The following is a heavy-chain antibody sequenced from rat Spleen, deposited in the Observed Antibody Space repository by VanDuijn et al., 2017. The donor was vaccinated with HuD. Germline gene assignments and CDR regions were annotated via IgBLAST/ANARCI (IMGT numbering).Heavy chain of an antibody. D-gene: IGHD1-1*01. Sequence: EVQLVESGEPFVQPGRSMKLSCAVSRFTFSNYYMAWVRQAPTKGLEWVASISTGGGGTYYRDSVKGRFTISRDNAKNTQYLQMDSLRSEDTATYYCARQDYYSAVFDYWGQGVMVTVSS. CDR1: RFTFSNYY. V-gene: IGHV5-25*01. CDR3: ARQDYYSAVFDY. CDR2: ISTGGGGT. J-gene: IGHJ2*01.